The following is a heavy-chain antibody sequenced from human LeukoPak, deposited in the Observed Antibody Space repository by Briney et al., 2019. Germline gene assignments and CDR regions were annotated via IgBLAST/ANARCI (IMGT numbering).Heavy chain of an antibody. CDR2: ISGSGGST. D-gene: IGHD4-17*01. J-gene: IGHJ5*02. CDR1: GFTFSSFN. V-gene: IGHV3-23*01. CDR3: AKDPAADYA. Sequence: GGSLRLSCAASGFTFSSFNMNWVRQAPGKGLEWVSAISGSGGSTYYADSVKGRFTISRDNSKNTLYLQMNSLRAEDTAVYYCAKDPAADYAWGQGTLVTVSS.